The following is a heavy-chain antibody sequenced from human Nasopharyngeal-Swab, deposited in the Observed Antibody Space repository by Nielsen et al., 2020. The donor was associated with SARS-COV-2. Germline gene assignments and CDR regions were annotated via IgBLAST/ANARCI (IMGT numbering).Heavy chain of an antibody. V-gene: IGHV3-23*01. CDR1: GFTFSSSA. CDR3: AKYFGSGAYEAFCDC. D-gene: IGHD3-3*01. CDR2: ITVGSDGT. J-gene: IGHJ4*01. Sequence: GGSLRLSCAASGFTFSSSAMGWVRQAPGKGLEWVSIITVGSDGTYYADSVKGRFTISRDNSKNMVYLQMDSLRAEDTAVYYCAKYFGSGAYEAFCDCWGHGALVTVSS.